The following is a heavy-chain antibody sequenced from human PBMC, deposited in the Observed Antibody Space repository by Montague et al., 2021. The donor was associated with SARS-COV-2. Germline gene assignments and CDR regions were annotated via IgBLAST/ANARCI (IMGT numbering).Heavy chain of an antibody. CDR1: GTSFSGYY. CDR2: INHGGST. Sequence: SETLSLTCAVHGTSFSGYYWNWIRQPPGKGLEWIGEINHGGSTKYSPSLKSRLTISADMSKNQFSLKLTSVAAADTAVYYCARLRDGVVPSPILGVGPYYSYYYMDVXGRGTTVTVSS. CDR3: ARLRDGVVPSPILGVGPYYSYYYMDV. V-gene: IGHV4-34*01. D-gene: IGHD3-10*01. J-gene: IGHJ6*03.